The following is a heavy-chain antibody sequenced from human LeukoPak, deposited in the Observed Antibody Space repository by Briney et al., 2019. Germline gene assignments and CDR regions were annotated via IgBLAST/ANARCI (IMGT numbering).Heavy chain of an antibody. J-gene: IGHJ6*03. CDR2: INPNTGGT. D-gene: IGHD2-2*01. Sequence: ASVKVSCKASGYTFTGYYMHWVRHAPGQGVEWMGWINPNTGGTNYAQKFQGRVTMTRDTSISTFYMELSRLSSDDTAVYYCARDQGRYCRSISCPMDVWGKGTTVTVSS. V-gene: IGHV1-2*02. CDR1: GYTFTGYY. CDR3: ARDQGRYCRSISCPMDV.